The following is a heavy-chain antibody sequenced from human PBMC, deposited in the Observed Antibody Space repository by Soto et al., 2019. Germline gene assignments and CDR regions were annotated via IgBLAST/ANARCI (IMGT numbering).Heavy chain of an antibody. J-gene: IGHJ4*02. CDR3: ARVPYLGSGWYSILNY. Sequence: ASVKVSCKASGYTFTSYAMHWVRQAPGQRLEWMGWINAGNGNTKYSQKFQGRVTITRDTSASTAYMELSSQRSEDTAVYYCARVPYLGSGWYSILNYWGKGTLVTVSS. CDR1: GYTFTSYA. V-gene: IGHV1-3*01. D-gene: IGHD6-19*01. CDR2: INAGNGNT.